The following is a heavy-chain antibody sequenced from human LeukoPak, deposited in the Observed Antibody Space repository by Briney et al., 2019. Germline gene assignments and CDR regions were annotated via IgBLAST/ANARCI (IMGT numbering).Heavy chain of an antibody. Sequence: ASVKVSCKASGYTLNVFFMQWVRQAPGQGLEWMGWINPNSGDTNYAQRFQGRVTMTLDTSNSAAYMELTSLTPDDTAMYHCASGRGSGSLRWGQGTLVTVSS. CDR3: ASGRGSGSLR. V-gene: IGHV1-2*02. CDR2: INPNSGDT. D-gene: IGHD1-26*01. CDR1: GYTLNVFF. J-gene: IGHJ4*02.